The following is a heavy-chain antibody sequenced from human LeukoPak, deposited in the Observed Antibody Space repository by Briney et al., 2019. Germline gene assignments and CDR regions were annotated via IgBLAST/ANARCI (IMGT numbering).Heavy chain of an antibody. CDR3: ARINRGDYDILTGYWHFDY. Sequence: PSETLSLTCTVSGGSITGSSDYWAWIRQPPGKGLEWIGSISYSGTTSYTMSLETRVTISADTSKNQFSLKLTSLTAADTAVYYCARINRGDYDILTGYWHFDYWGQGTLVT. J-gene: IGHJ4*02. V-gene: IGHV4-39*01. D-gene: IGHD3-9*01. CDR1: GGSITGSSDY. CDR2: ISYSGTT.